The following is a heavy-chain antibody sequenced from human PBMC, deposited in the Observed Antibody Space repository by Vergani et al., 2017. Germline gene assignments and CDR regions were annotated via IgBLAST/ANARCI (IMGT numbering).Heavy chain of an antibody. CDR2: IKQDGSEK. J-gene: IGHJ4*02. CDR1: GFTFSDYY. Sequence: VQLVESGGGLVKPGGSLRLSCAASGFTFSDYYMSWVRQAPGKGLEWVANIKQDGSEKYYVDSVKGRFTISRDNAKNSLYLQMNSLRAEDTAVYYCARGDDYGDYVDYWGQGTLVTVSS. D-gene: IGHD4-17*01. V-gene: IGHV3-7*03. CDR3: ARGDDYGDYVDY.